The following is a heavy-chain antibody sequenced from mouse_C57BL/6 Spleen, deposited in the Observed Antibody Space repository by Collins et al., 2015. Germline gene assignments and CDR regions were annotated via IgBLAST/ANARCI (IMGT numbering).Heavy chain of an antibody. D-gene: IGHD2-3*01. CDR3: ARIYDGYYGVGY. CDR1: GYAFSSSW. V-gene: IGHV1-82*01. J-gene: IGHJ3*01. CDR2: IYPGDGDT. Sequence: QVQLQQSGPELVKPGASVKISCKASGYAFSSSWMNWVKQRPGKGLEWIGRIYPGDGDTNYNGKFKGKATLTADKSSSTAYMQLSSLTSEDSAVYFCARIYDGYYGVGYWGQGTLVTVSA.